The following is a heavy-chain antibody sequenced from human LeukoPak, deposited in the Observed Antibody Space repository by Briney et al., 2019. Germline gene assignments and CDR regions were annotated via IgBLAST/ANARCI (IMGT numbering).Heavy chain of an antibody. J-gene: IGHJ2*01. Sequence: GGSLRLSCAASGFTFDDYTMHWVRQAPGKGLEWVSLISWDGGSTYYADSVKGRFTISRDNRKNSLYLQMNSLRTEDTALYYCAKDSGYDFSGWYFDLWGRGTLDTVSS. CDR1: GFTFDDYT. D-gene: IGHD5-12*01. V-gene: IGHV3-43*01. CDR2: ISWDGGST. CDR3: AKDSGYDFSGWYFDL.